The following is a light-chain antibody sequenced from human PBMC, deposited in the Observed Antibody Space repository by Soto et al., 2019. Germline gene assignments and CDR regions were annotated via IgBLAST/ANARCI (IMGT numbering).Light chain of an antibody. Sequence: DIQMTQSPSSLSASVGDRVTISCRASQTINRYLNWYQQKPGRAPKLLIYAASSLQSWVPSRFSGSGSGTDFTLTISSLQPEDFATYYCQQSSIIPLTFGGGTKVEVK. CDR2: AAS. CDR3: QQSSIIPLT. J-gene: IGKJ4*01. V-gene: IGKV1-39*01. CDR1: QTINRY.